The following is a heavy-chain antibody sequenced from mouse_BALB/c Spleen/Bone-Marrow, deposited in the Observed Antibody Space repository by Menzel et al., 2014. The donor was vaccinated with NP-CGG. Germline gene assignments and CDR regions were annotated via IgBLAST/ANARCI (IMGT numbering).Heavy chain of an antibody. CDR3: ARRGYDGYH. CDR2: ILPGSGST. D-gene: IGHD2-3*01. CDR1: GYTFSSYW. Sequence: LVESGAELMKPGASVKISCKATGYTFSSYWIEWVKQRPGHGLEWIGEILPGSGSTNYNEKFKGKATFTADTSSNTAYMQLSALTSEDSAVYYCARRGYDGYHWGQGTTLTVSS. V-gene: IGHV1-9*01. J-gene: IGHJ2*01.